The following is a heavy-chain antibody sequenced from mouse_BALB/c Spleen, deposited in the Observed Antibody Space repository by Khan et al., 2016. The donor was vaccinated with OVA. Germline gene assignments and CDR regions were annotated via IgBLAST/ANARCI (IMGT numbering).Heavy chain of an antibody. V-gene: IGHV1-7*01. J-gene: IGHJ2*01. CDR1: GYTFINYW. Sequence: QVQLQQSGAELVKPGASVKMSCKASGYTFINYWILWIKQRPGQGLEWIGYINPSTGYTEYNQNFKDKATLTADKSSSTAYIQLSSLTSEDSTVYDCARRGLRWDFDYWGQGTTLTVSS. D-gene: IGHD1-1*01. CDR2: INPSTGYT. CDR3: ARRGLRWDFDY.